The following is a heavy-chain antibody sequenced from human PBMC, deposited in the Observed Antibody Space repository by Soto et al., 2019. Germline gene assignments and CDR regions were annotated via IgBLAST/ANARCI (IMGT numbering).Heavy chain of an antibody. D-gene: IGHD5-12*01. CDR3: AKDKSDEEMATLLDYYFDY. Sequence: GGSLRLSCAASGFTFSSYAMSWVRQAPGKGLEWVSAISGSGGSTYYADFVKGRFTISRDNSKNTLYLQMNSLRAEDTAVYYCAKDKSDEEMATLLDYYFDYWGQGTLVTVSS. CDR2: ISGSGGST. CDR1: GFTFSSYA. J-gene: IGHJ4*02. V-gene: IGHV3-23*01.